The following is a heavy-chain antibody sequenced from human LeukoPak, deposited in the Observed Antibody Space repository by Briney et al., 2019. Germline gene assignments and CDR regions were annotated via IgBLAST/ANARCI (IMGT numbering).Heavy chain of an antibody. CDR3: ARELMTTVTMPFDY. Sequence: GGSLRLSCAASGFTFSSYWMSWVRQAPGKGLEWVANIKQDGSEKYYVDSVKGRFTISRDNAKNSLYLQMNSLRAEDTAVYYCARELMTTVTMPFDYWGQGTLVTVSS. CDR2: IKQDGSEK. D-gene: IGHD4-17*01. V-gene: IGHV3-7*03. J-gene: IGHJ4*02. CDR1: GFTFSSYW.